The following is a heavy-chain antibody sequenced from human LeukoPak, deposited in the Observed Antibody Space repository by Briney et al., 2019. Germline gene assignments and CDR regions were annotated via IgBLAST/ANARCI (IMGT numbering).Heavy chain of an antibody. CDR1: GDSVSSGSYY. J-gene: IGHJ4*02. D-gene: IGHD2-15*01. CDR2: IHTSGSI. CDR3: SRFGEYCVGGTCQGFDS. V-gene: IGHV4-61*02. Sequence: SETLSLTCTVSGDSVSSGSYYWSWTRQPAGKGLEWIGRIHTSGSIDYNPSLKSRVTISVDTSKNQFSLRLNSVTAADTAVYFCSRFGEYCVGGTCQGFDSWGQGTQVVVSS.